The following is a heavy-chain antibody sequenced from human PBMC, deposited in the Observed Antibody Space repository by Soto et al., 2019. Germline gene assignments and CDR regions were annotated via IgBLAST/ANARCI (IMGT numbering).Heavy chain of an antibody. J-gene: IGHJ4*02. CDR2: IYYSGNT. V-gene: IGHV4-59*01. CDR1: ADSFSKYY. D-gene: IGHD3-16*01. CDR3: ASVTFGGIVLAH. Sequence: SETLSLTCTVSADSFSKYYWTWIRQPPGKGLEWIGYIYYSGNTKYNPSLEGRLTISIDTSKKEFSLKLTSVTAADAAVYYCASVTFGGIVLAHWGQGTLVTVSS.